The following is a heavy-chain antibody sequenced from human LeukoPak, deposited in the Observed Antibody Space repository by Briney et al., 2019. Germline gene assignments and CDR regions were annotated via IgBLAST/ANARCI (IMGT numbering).Heavy chain of an antibody. CDR1: GYTFTINY. CDR3: ARDQEGFDY. V-gene: IGHV1-46*01. J-gene: IGHJ4*02. Sequence: ASVKVSCKASGYTFTINYIHWVRQAPGQRLEWMGMIYPRDGSTSYAQKFQGGVTVTRDTSTSTVHMELSGLRSEDTAVYYCARDQEGFDYWGQGTLVTVSS. CDR2: IYPRDGST.